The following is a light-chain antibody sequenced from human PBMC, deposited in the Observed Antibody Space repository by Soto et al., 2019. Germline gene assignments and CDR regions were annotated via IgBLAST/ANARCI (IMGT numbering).Light chain of an antibody. Sequence: DIQMTQSPSSLSASVGDRVTITCRASQSISSYLNWYQQKPGKAPKLLIYAASSLQSRVPSRFSGSGSGTDFTLTISSLQPEDFATYYCQQSYSTPPYTFGQGTKVDIK. CDR2: AAS. CDR1: QSISSY. CDR3: QQSYSTPPYT. J-gene: IGKJ2*01. V-gene: IGKV1-39*01.